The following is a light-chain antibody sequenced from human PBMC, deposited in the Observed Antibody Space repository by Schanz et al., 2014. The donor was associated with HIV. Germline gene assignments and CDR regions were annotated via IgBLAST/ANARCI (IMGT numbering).Light chain of an antibody. CDR3: QHYGSS. V-gene: IGKV3-15*01. CDR1: QSVSRN. J-gene: IGKJ3*01. Sequence: EIVMTQSPVTLSVSPGERATLSCRASQSVSRNLAWYQQKSGQAPRLLIYGASTRATGIPARFSGSGSGTDFTLTISRLEPEDFAVYYCQHYGSSFGPGTKVDIK. CDR2: GAS.